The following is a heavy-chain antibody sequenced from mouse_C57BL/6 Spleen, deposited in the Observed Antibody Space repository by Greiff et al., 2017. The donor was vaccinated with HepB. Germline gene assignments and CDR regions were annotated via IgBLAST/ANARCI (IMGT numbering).Heavy chain of an antibody. CDR1: GFTFSSYA. Sequence: EVRLLESGGGLVKPGGSLKLSCAASGFTFSSYAMSWVRQTPEKRLEWVATISDGGSYTYYPDNVKGRFTISRDNAKNNLYLQMSHLKSEDTAMYYCARDGVPWGYFDVWGTGTTVTVSS. CDR3: ARDGVPWGYFDV. V-gene: IGHV5-4*01. CDR2: ISDGGSYT. J-gene: IGHJ1*03.